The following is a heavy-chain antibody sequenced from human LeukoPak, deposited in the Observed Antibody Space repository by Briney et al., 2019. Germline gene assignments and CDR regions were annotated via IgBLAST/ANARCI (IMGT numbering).Heavy chain of an antibody. J-gene: IGHJ4*02. V-gene: IGHV1-2*04. CDR3: AKDCRGNIAAPGSALDY. D-gene: IGHD6-13*01. Sequence: ASVEVSCKASGYTFTGYYMHWVRQAPGQGLEWMGWINPNSGGTNYAQKFQGWVTMTRDTSISTAYMELSRLRSDDTAVYYCAKDCRGNIAAPGSALDYWGQGILVTVSS. CDR1: GYTFTGYY. CDR2: INPNSGGT.